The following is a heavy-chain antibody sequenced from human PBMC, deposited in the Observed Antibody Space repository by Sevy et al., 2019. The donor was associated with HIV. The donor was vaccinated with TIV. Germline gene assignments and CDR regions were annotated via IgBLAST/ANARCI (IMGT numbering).Heavy chain of an antibody. J-gene: IGHJ4*02. CDR1: GFTFSSYE. CDR3: ASEGRYYYDSSGCYPLFVHY. Sequence: GGSLRLSCAASGFTFSSYEMNWVRQAPGKGLEWVSYISSSGSTIYYADSVKGRFTISRDNAKNSLYLQMNSLRAEDTAVYYCASEGRYYYDSSGCYPLFVHYWGQGTLVTVSS. V-gene: IGHV3-48*03. CDR2: ISSSGSTI. D-gene: IGHD3-22*01.